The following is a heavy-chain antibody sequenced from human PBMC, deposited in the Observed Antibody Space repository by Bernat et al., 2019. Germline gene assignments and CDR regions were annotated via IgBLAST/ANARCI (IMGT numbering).Heavy chain of an antibody. V-gene: IGHV3-23*01. D-gene: IGHD3-10*01. J-gene: IGHJ1*01. CDR3: AKEYGSGSYYKGYFQH. CDR1: GFTFSSYA. Sequence: EVQLLESGGGLVQPGGSLRLSCAASGFTFSSYAMSWVRQAPGKGLEWVSAISGSGGSTYYADSVKGRFTISRDNSKNTLYLQMNSLRAEDTAVYYCAKEYGSGSYYKGYFQHWGQGTLVTVSS. CDR2: ISGSGGST.